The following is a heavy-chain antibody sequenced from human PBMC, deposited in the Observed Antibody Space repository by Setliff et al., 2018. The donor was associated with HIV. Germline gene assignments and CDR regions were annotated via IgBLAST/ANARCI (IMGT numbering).Heavy chain of an antibody. Sequence: GGSLRLSCAVSEVIVSNNYMSWVRQAPGKGLEWVSVIYSGGSTDHADSVKGRFTISRDNSKNTLFLQMDSLRAEDTALYYCAKQRYYDGNDGFDVWGQGTMVTVSS. CDR1: EVIVSNNY. V-gene: IGHV3-53*01. CDR3: AKQRYYDGNDGFDV. D-gene: IGHD3-3*01. CDR2: IYSGGST. J-gene: IGHJ3*01.